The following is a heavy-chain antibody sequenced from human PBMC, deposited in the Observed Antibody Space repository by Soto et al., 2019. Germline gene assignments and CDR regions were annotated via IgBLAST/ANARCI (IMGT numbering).Heavy chain of an antibody. CDR1: GDSISSDYYH. J-gene: IGHJ6*02. V-gene: IGHV4-30-4*08. Sequence: SETLSLTCPVSGDSISSDYYHWTWIRQSPGKGLEWIGYIHHSGSILYNPSLKSRVTISVDTSKNQFSLHLTSVTAADTAVYFCAREDDGGDSLDVWGQGTTVTVSS. D-gene: IGHD2-21*02. CDR2: IHHSGSI. CDR3: AREDDGGDSLDV.